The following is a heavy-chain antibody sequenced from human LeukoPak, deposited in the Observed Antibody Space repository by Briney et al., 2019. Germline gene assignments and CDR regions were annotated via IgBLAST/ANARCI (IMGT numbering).Heavy chain of an antibody. J-gene: IGHJ4*02. D-gene: IGHD3-16*02. CDR2: INPSGGST. CDR3: ARDYPREYYFDY. Sequence: ASVKVSCKASGYTFTSYYMHWVRRAPGQGLEGMGIINPSGGSTSYAQKFQGRVTMTRDTSTSTVYMELSSLRSEDTAVYYCARDYPREYYFDYWGQGTLVTVSS. V-gene: IGHV1-46*01. CDR1: GYTFTSYY.